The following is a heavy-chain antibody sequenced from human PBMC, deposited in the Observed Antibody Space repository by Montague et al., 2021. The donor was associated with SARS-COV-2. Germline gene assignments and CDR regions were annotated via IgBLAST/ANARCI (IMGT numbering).Heavy chain of an antibody. D-gene: IGHD6-25*01. Sequence: SETLSLTCTVSGGSIGSHYCCWIRLPPGPGQDWDGNTYNTGSTKXKSSSKVRVTITVDTYKNKHSLKLDSVTAADTAVYYCEGGSGSASAMWFDPWGQGTLVTVSS. J-gene: IGHJ5*02. CDR2: TYNTGST. CDR3: EGGSGSASAMWFDP. CDR1: GGSIGSHY. V-gene: IGHV4-59*11.